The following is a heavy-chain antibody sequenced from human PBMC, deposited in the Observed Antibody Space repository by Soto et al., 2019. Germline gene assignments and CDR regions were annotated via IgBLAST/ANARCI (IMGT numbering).Heavy chain of an antibody. V-gene: IGHV1-8*02. CDR2: INPNSGNT. Sequence: GASVKVSCKASGYTFTGYYMHWVRQAPGQGLEWMGWINPNSGNTSYAQKFQGRVTMTRNTSISTAYMELSSLRSEDTAVYYCARGGIAARSDWFDPWGQGTLVTVSS. CDR3: ARGGIAARSDWFDP. J-gene: IGHJ5*02. D-gene: IGHD6-6*01. CDR1: GYTFTGYY.